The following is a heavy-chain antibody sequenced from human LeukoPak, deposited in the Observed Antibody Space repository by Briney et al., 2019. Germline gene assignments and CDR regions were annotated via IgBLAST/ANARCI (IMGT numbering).Heavy chain of an antibody. Sequence: GGSLRLSCAASGFTFSSYSMNWVRQAPGKGLEWVSSISSSSSYTYYADSVKGRFTISRDNAKNSLYLQMNSLRAEDTAVYYCARVGYDILTGYSYYFDYWGQGTLVTVSS. CDR2: ISSSSSYT. J-gene: IGHJ4*02. D-gene: IGHD3-9*01. V-gene: IGHV3-21*01. CDR3: ARVGYDILTGYSYYFDY. CDR1: GFTFSSYS.